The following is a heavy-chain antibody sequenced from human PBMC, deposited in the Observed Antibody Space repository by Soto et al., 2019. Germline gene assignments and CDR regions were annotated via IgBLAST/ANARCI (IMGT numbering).Heavy chain of an antibody. D-gene: IGHD5-12*01. CDR3: ARAALVGYGPEYDAFDI. V-gene: IGHV3-21*01. CDR1: GFTFSSYS. J-gene: IGHJ3*02. CDR2: ISSSSSYI. Sequence: GGSLRLSYTASGFTFSSYSMNWVRQAPGKGLEWVSSISSSSSYIYYADSVKGRFTISRDNAKNSLYLQMNSLRAEDTAVYYCARAALVGYGPEYDAFDIWGQGTMVTVSS.